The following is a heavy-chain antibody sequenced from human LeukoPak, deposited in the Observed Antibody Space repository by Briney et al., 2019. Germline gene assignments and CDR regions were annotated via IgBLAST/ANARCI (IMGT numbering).Heavy chain of an antibody. CDR1: GYSISSGYY. Sequence: PSETLSLTCTVSGYSISSGYYWGWIRQSPGKGLEWIGSIYHSGSTNYNPSLKSRVTISVDTSKNQFSLKLSSVTAADTAVYYCARRVTGTGWFDPWGQGTLVTVSS. CDR3: ARRVTGTGWFDP. V-gene: IGHV4-38-2*02. D-gene: IGHD2-8*02. CDR2: IYHSGST. J-gene: IGHJ5*02.